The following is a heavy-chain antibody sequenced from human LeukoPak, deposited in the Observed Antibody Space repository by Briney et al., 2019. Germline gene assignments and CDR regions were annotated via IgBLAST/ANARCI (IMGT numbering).Heavy chain of an antibody. D-gene: IGHD1-26*01. Sequence: GGSLRLSCAASGFTFSSYWMHWVRQAPGKGLVWVSRINSDGSSTSYADSVKDRFTISRDNAKNTLYLQMNSLRAEDTAVYYCTRAQWELPFDLWGRGTLVTVSS. J-gene: IGHJ2*01. V-gene: IGHV3-74*01. CDR2: INSDGSST. CDR3: TRAQWELPFDL. CDR1: GFTFSSYW.